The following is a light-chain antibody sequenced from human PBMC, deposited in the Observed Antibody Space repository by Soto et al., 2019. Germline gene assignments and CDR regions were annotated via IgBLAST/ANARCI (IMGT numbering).Light chain of an antibody. J-gene: IGKJ1*01. V-gene: IGKV3-15*01. CDR2: GAS. CDR1: QSVSSR. CDR3: HQYNNLWT. Sequence: EIVMTRCPAALCVSPGGRVSLAGRASQSVSSRLAWYQQKPGQSPRLLIYGASTRATGIPARFSGSGSGTEFTLTISSLQSEDFGVYYCHQYNNLWTFGQGTKVDIK.